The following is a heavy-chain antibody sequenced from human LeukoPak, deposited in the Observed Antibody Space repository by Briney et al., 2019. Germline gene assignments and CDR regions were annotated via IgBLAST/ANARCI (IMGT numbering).Heavy chain of an antibody. CDR1: GYTFTSYG. CDR3: ARGYGDPIPVDY. J-gene: IGHJ4*02. Sequence: ASVKVSCKTSGYTFTSYGISWVRQAPGQGLEWMGGIIPIFGTANYAQKFQGRVTITADESTSTAYMELSSLRSEDTAVYYCARGYGDPIPVDYWGQGTLVTVSS. CDR2: IIPIFGTA. V-gene: IGHV1-69*13. D-gene: IGHD4-17*01.